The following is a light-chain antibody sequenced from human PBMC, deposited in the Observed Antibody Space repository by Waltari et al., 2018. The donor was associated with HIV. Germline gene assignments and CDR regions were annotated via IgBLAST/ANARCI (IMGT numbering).Light chain of an antibody. J-gene: IGKJ1*01. CDR1: RSISSW. Sequence: DIQMTQSPSTLSASVGDRVTITCRASRSISSWLAWYQQKPGKAPRLLIYKASSLESGVPSRFSGSGSGTEFTLTISSLQPDDFANYYCQQYKSYPRTFGQGTKVEIK. CDR3: QQYKSYPRT. V-gene: IGKV1-5*03. CDR2: KAS.